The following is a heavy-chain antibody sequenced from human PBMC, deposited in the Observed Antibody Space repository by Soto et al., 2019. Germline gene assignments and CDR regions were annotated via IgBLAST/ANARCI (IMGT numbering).Heavy chain of an antibody. D-gene: IGHD3-10*01. Sequence: ASVKVSCKASGYTFTSYYMHWVRQAPGQGLEWMGIINPSGGSTSYAQKFQGRVTMTRDTSTSTVYMELSSLRSEDTAVYYCAKEVWFGELLSGFDYWGQGTLVTVSS. J-gene: IGHJ4*02. V-gene: IGHV1-46*01. CDR1: GYTFTSYY. CDR2: INPSGGST. CDR3: AKEVWFGELLSGFDY.